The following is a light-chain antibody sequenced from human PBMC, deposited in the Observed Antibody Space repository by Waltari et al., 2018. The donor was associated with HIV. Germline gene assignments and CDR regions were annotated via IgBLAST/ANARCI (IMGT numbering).Light chain of an antibody. CDR2: SNS. CDR1: SSNIGSNT. CDR3: AAWDDSLNGWV. V-gene: IGLV1-44*01. Sequence: QSVLTQPPSASGTPGQRVTIPCSGSSSNIGSNTANCYQQLPGTAPNLLIYSNSQRPSGVPDRFSCSKSGTSASLAISGLQSEDEADYYCAAWDDSLNGWVFGGGTKLTVL. J-gene: IGLJ3*02.